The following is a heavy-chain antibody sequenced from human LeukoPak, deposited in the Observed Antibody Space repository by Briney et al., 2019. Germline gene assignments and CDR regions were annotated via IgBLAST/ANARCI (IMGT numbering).Heavy chain of an antibody. D-gene: IGHD3-3*01. CDR3: AREAYYDFWSGYYGYGMDV. CDR2: ISSSSSYI. J-gene: IGHJ6*02. V-gene: IGHV3-21*01. CDR1: RFTFSSYS. Sequence: GGSLRLSCAASRFTFSSYSMNWVRQAPGKGLEWVSSISSSSSYIYYADSVKGRFTISRDNAKNSLYLQMNSLRAEDTAVYYCAREAYYDFWSGYYGYGMDVWGQGTTVTVSS.